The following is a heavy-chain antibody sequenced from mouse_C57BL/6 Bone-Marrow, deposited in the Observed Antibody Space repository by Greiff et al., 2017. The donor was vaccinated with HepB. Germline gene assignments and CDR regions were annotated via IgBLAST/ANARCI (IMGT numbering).Heavy chain of an antibody. D-gene: IGHD1-1*01. J-gene: IGHJ2*01. Sequence: DVMLVESGEGLVKPGGSLKLSCAASGFTFSSYAMSWVRQTPEKRLEWVAYISSGGDYIYYADTVKGRFTISRDNARNTLYLQMSSLKSEDTAMYYCTRDQAYYGYYFDYWGQGTTLTVSS. V-gene: IGHV5-9-1*02. CDR3: TRDQAYYGYYFDY. CDR2: ISSGGDYI. CDR1: GFTFSSYA.